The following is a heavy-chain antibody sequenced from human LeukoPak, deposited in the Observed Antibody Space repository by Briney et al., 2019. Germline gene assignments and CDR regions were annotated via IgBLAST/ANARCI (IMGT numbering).Heavy chain of an antibody. Sequence: SETLSLTCTVSGGSISSGDYYWSWIRQPPGKDLEWIGYIYYSGSTYYNPSLKSRVTISVDTSKNQFSLKLSSVTAADTAVYYCAREYGSGSYTYDYWGQGTLVTVSS. J-gene: IGHJ4*02. CDR2: IYYSGST. V-gene: IGHV4-30-4*08. D-gene: IGHD3-10*01. CDR3: AREYGSGSYTYDY. CDR1: GGSISSGDYY.